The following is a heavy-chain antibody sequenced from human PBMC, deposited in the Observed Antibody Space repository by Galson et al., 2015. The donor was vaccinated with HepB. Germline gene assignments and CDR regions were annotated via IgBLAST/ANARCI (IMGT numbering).Heavy chain of an antibody. CDR3: ARMYRYPQIAVAGTGPSTGFDY. J-gene: IGHJ4*02. D-gene: IGHD6-19*01. CDR1: GFTFNNAW. V-gene: IGHV3-15*05. CDR2: IKSKTDGGTT. Sequence: SLRLSCAASGFTFNNAWMSWVRQAPGKGLEWVGRIKSKTDGGTTDYAAPVKGRFTISRDNAKNTLYLQTNSLRAEDTALYYCARMYRYPQIAVAGTGPSTGFDYWGQGTLVTVSS.